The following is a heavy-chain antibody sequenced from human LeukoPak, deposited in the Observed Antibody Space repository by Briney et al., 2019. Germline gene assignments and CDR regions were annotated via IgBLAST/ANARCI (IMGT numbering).Heavy chain of an antibody. D-gene: IGHD2-15*01. CDR2: IYPGDSDT. J-gene: IGHJ5*02. CDR3: ARCSGGSRPFDP. CDR1: GSSFTSYW. Sequence: GASLQISCKGSGSSFTSYWIGWVRPLPGKGREWVGIIYPGDSDTRYSPSFQGQVTISADKSISTAYLQWSSLKASDTAMYYCARCSGGSRPFDPWGQGTLVTVSS. V-gene: IGHV5-51*01.